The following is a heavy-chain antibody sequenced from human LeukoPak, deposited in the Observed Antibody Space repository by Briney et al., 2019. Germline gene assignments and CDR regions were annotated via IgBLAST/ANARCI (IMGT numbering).Heavy chain of an antibody. D-gene: IGHD3-3*01. CDR3: AKDGLSVTIFGVVTPYFDY. J-gene: IGHJ4*02. V-gene: IGHV3-23*01. Sequence: PGGSLRLSCAVSGFTFSNFAMSWVRQAPGKGLEWVSAISAGGDTTYYADSVKGRITVSRDNSKNTLHLHMNSLTTEDTAVYYCAKDGLSVTIFGVVTPYFDYWGQGTLLTVSS. CDR2: ISAGGDTT. CDR1: GFTFSNFA.